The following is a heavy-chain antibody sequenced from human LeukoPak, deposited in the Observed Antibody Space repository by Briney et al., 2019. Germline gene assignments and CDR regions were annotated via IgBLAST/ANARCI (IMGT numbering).Heavy chain of an antibody. CDR1: GGSISRSSYY. CDR2: IYYSGST. Sequence: SETLSLTCTVSGGSISRSSYYWGWIRQPPGKGLEWIGSIYYSGSTYYNPSLKSRVTISVDTSKNQFSLKLSSVTAADTAVYYCARNKNWNYYFDYWGQGTLVTVSS. CDR3: ARNKNWNYYFDY. V-gene: IGHV4-39*07. D-gene: IGHD1-7*01. J-gene: IGHJ4*02.